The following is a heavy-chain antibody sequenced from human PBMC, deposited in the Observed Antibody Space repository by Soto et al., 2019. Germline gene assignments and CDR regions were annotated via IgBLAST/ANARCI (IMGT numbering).Heavy chain of an antibody. CDR3: ARYVGYGGEDYYFDY. CDR1: GFTFSTYA. J-gene: IGHJ4*02. CDR2: ISRDGTNK. Sequence: QVQLVESGGGVVQPGRSLRLSCAASGFTFSTYAMHWVRQAPGKGLEWVAVISRDGTNKYHADSVKGRFTISRDNSKNTMYLQMNSLRAEDTAMYYCARYVGYGGEDYYFDYWGRGTLVTVSS. D-gene: IGHD5-12*01. V-gene: IGHV3-30-3*01.